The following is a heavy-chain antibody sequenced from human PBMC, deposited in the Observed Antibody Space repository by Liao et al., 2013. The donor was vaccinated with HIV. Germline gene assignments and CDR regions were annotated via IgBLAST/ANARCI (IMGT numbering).Heavy chain of an antibody. CDR1: GGSISSSDYF. Sequence: QLLLQESGPGLVKPSETLSLTCTVSGGSISSSDYFWGWIRQPPGKGLEWIGSIYYSGSTYYSPSLKSRVTISVDTSKNQLSLRLSSVTAADTAVYYCATRESDFWSGSHAFDIWAKGQRSPSLQ. J-gene: IGHJ3*02. CDR3: ATRESDFWSGSHAFDI. D-gene: IGHD3-3*01. CDR2: IYYSGST. V-gene: IGHV4-39*07.